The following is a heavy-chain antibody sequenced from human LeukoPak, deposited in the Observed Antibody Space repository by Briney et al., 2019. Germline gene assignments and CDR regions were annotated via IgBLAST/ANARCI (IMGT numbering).Heavy chain of an antibody. Sequence: GGSLRLSCAASGFTFTSFAMSWVRQAPGKGLEWVSTISRSGVATYYANSVKGRFTISRDSSKNTLFLQMNRLRPEDAAVYYCAKAPVTTCRGAFCYPFDYWGLGTLVTVSS. CDR2: ISRSGVAT. J-gene: IGHJ4*02. D-gene: IGHD2-15*01. CDR1: GFTFTSFA. V-gene: IGHV3-23*01. CDR3: AKAPVTTCRGAFCYPFDY.